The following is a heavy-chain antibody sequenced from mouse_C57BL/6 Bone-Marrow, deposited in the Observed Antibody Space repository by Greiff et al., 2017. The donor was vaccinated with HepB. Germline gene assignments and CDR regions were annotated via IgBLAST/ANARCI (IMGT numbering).Heavy chain of an antibody. Sequence: DVKLQESGGGLVQPGGSMKLSCAASGFTFSDAWMDWVRQSPEKGLEWVAEIRNKANNPATYYAESVKGRFTISRDDSKSSVYLQMNSLRAEDTGIYYCTPNFAWFSYWGQGTLVTVSA. CDR3: TPNFAWFSY. J-gene: IGHJ3*01. CDR2: IRNKANNPAT. V-gene: IGHV6-6*01. CDR1: GFTFSDAW. D-gene: IGHD4-1*02.